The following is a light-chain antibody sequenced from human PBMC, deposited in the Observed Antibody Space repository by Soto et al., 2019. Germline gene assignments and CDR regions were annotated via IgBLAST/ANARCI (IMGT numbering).Light chain of an antibody. J-gene: IGKJ4*01. CDR1: QSVSSSY. V-gene: IGKV3-20*01. CDR3: QQYGSSPPRT. Sequence: EIVLTQSPGTLSLSPGERATLSCRASQSVSSSYLAWYQQKPGQAPRLIIYGASSRATGIPDRFSGSGSGTDFTLTISRLEPEDFAVYYWQQYGSSPPRTFGGGTKVEIK. CDR2: GAS.